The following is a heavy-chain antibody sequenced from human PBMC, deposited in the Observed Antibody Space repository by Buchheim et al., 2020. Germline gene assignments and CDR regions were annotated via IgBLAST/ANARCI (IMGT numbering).Heavy chain of an antibody. D-gene: IGHD6-19*01. V-gene: IGHV3-30*18. CDR1: GFTFSSYC. Sequence: QVQLVESGGGVVQPGRSLRLSCAASGFTFSSYCMHWVRQAPGKGLEWVAVISYDGSNKYYADSVKGRFTISRDNSKNTLYLQMNSLRAEDTAVYYCAKNPLVGYSSGWYWVYWGQGTL. CDR2: ISYDGSNK. J-gene: IGHJ4*02. CDR3: AKNPLVGYSSGWYWVY.